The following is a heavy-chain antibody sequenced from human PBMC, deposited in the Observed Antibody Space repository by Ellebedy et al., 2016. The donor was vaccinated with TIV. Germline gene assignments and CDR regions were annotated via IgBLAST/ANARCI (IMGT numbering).Heavy chain of an antibody. Sequence: MPSETLSLTCTVSGGSISSYYWTWIRQPPGKGLEWIGFIYYSGRGSTNYNPSLKSRVTISVDTSKNQFSLKLSSVTAADTAVYYCARGGGSYDILTGQQPYYFDYWGQGTLVTVSS. D-gene: IGHD3-9*01. J-gene: IGHJ4*02. CDR1: GGSISSYY. V-gene: IGHV4-59*01. CDR2: IYYSGRGST. CDR3: ARGGGSYDILTGQQPYYFDY.